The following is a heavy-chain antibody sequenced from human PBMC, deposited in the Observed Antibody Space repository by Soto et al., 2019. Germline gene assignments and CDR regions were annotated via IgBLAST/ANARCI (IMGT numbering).Heavy chain of an antibody. D-gene: IGHD3-22*01. CDR1: GFNFSSYG. V-gene: IGHV3-30*18. Sequence: PGGPLRLSCAAAGFNFSSYGMHWVRQDPGKGLEWVAVISYDGSNKYYADYVKGRFTISRDNSKNTLDLQMNGLRAEDTALYYCAKAFDASGYHYERAFDYWGQGALVTVSS. CDR3: AKAFDASGYHYERAFDY. CDR2: ISYDGSNK. J-gene: IGHJ4*02.